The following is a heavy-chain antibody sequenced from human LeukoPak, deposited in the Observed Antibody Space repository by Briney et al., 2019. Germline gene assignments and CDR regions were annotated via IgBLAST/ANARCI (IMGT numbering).Heavy chain of an antibody. Sequence: PSETLSLTCTVSGGSISSGSYYWGWIRQPPGKGLEWIGSIYYSGSTYYNPSLKSRVTISVDTSKNQFSLKLSSVTAADTAVYYCARAGGVTTVPYFDYWGQGTLVTVSS. CDR2: IYYSGST. D-gene: IGHD4-17*01. V-gene: IGHV4-39*07. CDR3: ARAGGVTTVPYFDY. CDR1: GGSISSGSYY. J-gene: IGHJ4*02.